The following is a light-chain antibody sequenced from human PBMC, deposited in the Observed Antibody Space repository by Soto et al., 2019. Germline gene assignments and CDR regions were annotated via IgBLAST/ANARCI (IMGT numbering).Light chain of an antibody. Sequence: DIQMTQSPSTLSASVGDRVTITCRASQNIFRWLAWYQQKPGKVPKLLIYKASTLESGVPSRFSGSGYGTEFTLTISSLQSDDFATYSCQQYNSYPYVFGQGTKLEIK. CDR3: QQYNSYPYV. J-gene: IGKJ2*01. CDR1: QNIFRW. V-gene: IGKV1-5*03. CDR2: KAS.